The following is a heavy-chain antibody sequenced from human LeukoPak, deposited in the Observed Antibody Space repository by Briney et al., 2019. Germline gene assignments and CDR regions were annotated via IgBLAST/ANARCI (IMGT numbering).Heavy chain of an antibody. Sequence: HPGGSLRLSCAASGFTFSSYWMHWVRQVPGQGLVWVSHIDGDGRIAHYGDSVKGRFTISRDNAKNTVYLQMDSLRAEDTAAYYCARDSPRTGPWGQGILVIVSS. J-gene: IGHJ5*02. CDR2: IDGDGRIA. V-gene: IGHV3-74*01. CDR3: ARDSPRTGP. D-gene: IGHD1-1*01. CDR1: GFTFSSYW.